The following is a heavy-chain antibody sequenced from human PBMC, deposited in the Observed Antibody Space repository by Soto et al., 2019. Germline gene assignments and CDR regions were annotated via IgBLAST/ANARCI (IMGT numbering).Heavy chain of an antibody. CDR3: ARGRSSSSFFVWFDP. J-gene: IGHJ5*02. D-gene: IGHD6-6*01. Sequence: QVQLVQSGAEVKKPGASVKVSCKASGYTFTSYDITWVRQATGQGLEWMGWMNPNSGNPGYAQKFQGRVTMTRNTSISTAYMELSSLRAESTAVYYCARGRSSSSFFVWFDPWGQVTRVTFSS. V-gene: IGHV1-8*01. CDR2: MNPNSGNP. CDR1: GYTFTSYD.